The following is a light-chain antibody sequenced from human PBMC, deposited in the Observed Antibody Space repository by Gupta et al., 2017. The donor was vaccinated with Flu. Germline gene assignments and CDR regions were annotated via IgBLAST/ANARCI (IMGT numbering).Light chain of an antibody. V-gene: IGLV1-40*03. J-gene: IGLJ1*01. CDR3: LAYDSSRSGAFV. Sequence: TIACTRSSSNIGAGDDVKWYQQLPGAAPSLLIYVNTERPSGVPARVSGSRSGASTSMAITGLQAEEEADDYCLAYDSSRSGAFVFGTGTKVSVL. CDR1: SSNIGAGDD. CDR2: VNT.